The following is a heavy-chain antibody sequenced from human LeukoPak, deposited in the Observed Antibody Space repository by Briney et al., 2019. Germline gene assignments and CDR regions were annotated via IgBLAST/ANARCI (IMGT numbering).Heavy chain of an antibody. Sequence: GASVKVSCKASGGTFSSYAISWVRQAPGQGLEWMGRIIPILGIANYAQKFQGRVTITADKSTSTAYMELSSLRSEDTAVYYCARESYCSSTSCWGDYGMDVWGQGTTVTVS. V-gene: IGHV1-69*04. J-gene: IGHJ6*02. CDR3: ARESYCSSTSCWGDYGMDV. CDR2: IIPILGIA. CDR1: GGTFSSYA. D-gene: IGHD2-2*01.